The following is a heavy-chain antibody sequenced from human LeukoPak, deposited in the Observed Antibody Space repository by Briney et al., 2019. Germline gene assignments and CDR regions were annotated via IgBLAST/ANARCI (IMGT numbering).Heavy chain of an antibody. CDR2: IRYDGSNK. CDR1: GFTFSSYG. D-gene: IGHD5-12*01. CDR3: AKDQKVATRNFDY. J-gene: IGHJ4*02. V-gene: IGHV3-30*02. Sequence: PGGSLRLSCAAPGFTFSSYGMHWVRQAPGNGLEWVAFIRYDGSNKYYADSVKGRFTISRDNSKNTLYLQMNSLRAEDTAVYYCAKDQKVATRNFDYWGQGTLVTVSS.